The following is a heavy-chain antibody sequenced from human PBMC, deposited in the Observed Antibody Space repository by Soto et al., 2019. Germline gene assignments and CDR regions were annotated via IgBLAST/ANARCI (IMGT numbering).Heavy chain of an antibody. J-gene: IGHJ3*02. Sequence: QVQLVQSGTEVKKPGASVKVSCKTSGYTFTNHGINWVRQAPGQGLEWMGWINPYNANTNYAQKLQGRVTMTTDTSTTTAYMDLRSLSSDDPAVDDCARDRVAGIWGDAVDIWGQGTVVTVSS. CDR1: GYTFTNHG. D-gene: IGHD3-16*01. CDR2: INPYNANT. CDR3: ARDRVAGIWGDAVDI. V-gene: IGHV1-18*04.